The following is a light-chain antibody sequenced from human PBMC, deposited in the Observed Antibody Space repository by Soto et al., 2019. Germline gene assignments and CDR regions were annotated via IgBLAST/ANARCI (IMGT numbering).Light chain of an antibody. Sequence: EIVMTQSPATLSVSLGERATLSCRVSQSVSSNLAWYQQKPGQAPRLLIYGASTRATGIPARFSGSESGTEFTLSISSLQSEDFAVYYCQQYSYWPLTFGGGTKVEIK. CDR3: QQYSYWPLT. CDR2: GAS. J-gene: IGKJ4*01. CDR1: QSVSSN. V-gene: IGKV3-15*01.